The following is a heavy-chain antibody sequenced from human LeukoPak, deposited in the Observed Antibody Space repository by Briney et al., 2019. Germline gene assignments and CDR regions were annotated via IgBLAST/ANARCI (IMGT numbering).Heavy chain of an antibody. CDR1: GGSISSYY. D-gene: IGHD2-2*01. CDR3: VRGSWYQLLEDALDR. V-gene: IGHV4-4*07. Sequence: SETLSLTCTVSGGSISSYYWSWIRQPAGKGLEGIGRIYTSGSTNYNPPLKSRVTMSVDTSKNQFSLKLSSVTAAGRDVYYCVRGSWYQLLEDALDRRVQGAKLTVSS. CDR2: IYTSGST. J-gene: IGHJ3*01.